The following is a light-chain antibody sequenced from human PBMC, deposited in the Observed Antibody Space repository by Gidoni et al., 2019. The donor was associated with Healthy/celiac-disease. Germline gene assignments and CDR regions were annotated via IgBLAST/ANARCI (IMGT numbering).Light chain of an antibody. CDR3: QSYDSSLSGSRV. CDR2: GNS. V-gene: IGLV1-40*01. Sequence: QSVLTQPPSVSGAPGQRVTISCTGRSSNIGAGYDVHWYQQLPGTAPKLLIYGNSHRPSGVPDRFSGSKSGTSASLAITGLQAEDEADYYCQSYDSSLSGSRVFGTGTKVTVL. CDR1: SSNIGAGYD. J-gene: IGLJ1*01.